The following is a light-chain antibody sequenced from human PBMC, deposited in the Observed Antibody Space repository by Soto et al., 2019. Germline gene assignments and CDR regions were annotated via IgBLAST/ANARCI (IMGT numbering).Light chain of an antibody. V-gene: IGLV2-18*01. Sequence: QAVVTQPPSVSASPGQSVTIPCTATSSDVGAYNRVSWYQQYPGTPPKLMISEVNNRPSGVPDRFSGSKSANTASLTISGLQAEDEADYYCSLYTSSSTVAFGGGTKLTVL. CDR2: EVN. CDR3: SLYTSSSTVA. CDR1: SSDVGAYNR. J-gene: IGLJ2*01.